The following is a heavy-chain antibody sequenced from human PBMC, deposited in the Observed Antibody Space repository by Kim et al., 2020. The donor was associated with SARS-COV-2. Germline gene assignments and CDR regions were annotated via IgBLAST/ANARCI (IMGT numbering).Heavy chain of an antibody. J-gene: IGHJ6*02. CDR3: ARGLVVVVAAIISYSYYGMDV. D-gene: IGHD2-15*01. V-gene: IGHV1-18*01. CDR1: GYTFSSYG. CDR2: IGAYNGNT. Sequence: ASVKVSCKASGYTFSSYGISWVRQAPGQGLEWMGWIGAYNGNTNYAQKLQGRVTMTTDTSTSTADMELRSLTSDDTAVYYCARGLVVVVAAIISYSYYGMDVWGQGTTVTVSS.